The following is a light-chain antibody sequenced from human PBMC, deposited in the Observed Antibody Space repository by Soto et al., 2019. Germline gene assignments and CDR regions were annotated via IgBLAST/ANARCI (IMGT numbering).Light chain of an antibody. CDR3: QAYDYSLTAFV. J-gene: IGLJ3*02. CDR1: DSNIGAGSD. Sequence: QSVLTQPPSVSGAPGQRVTISCAGSDSNIGAGSDVHWYQHLPGTAPKLLIYENSNRPSGVPDRFSGSKSGTSGSLDITGLQAEDEADYYCQAYDYSLTAFVFGGGTKLTVL. V-gene: IGLV1-40*01. CDR2: ENS.